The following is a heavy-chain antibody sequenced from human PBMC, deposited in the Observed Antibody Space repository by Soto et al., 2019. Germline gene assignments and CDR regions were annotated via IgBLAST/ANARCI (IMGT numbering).Heavy chain of an antibody. V-gene: IGHV2-5*02. Sequence: QITLKESGPTLVKPTQTLTLTCTFSGFSLSTSGVGVGWIRQPPGKALEWLALIYWDDDKRYSPSLKSRLTITKDTSNTQVVLTMTNMDPVDTATYYCAHTRGHFDWLLGFDYWGQGTLVTVSS. CDR1: GFSLSTSGVG. CDR2: IYWDDDK. J-gene: IGHJ4*02. CDR3: AHTRGHFDWLLGFDY. D-gene: IGHD3-9*01.